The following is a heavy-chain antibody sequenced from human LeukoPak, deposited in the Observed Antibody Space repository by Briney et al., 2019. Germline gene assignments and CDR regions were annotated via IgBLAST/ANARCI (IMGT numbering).Heavy chain of an antibody. Sequence: GGSLRLSCSASGFFFSDYAMHWARQAPGKGLEYLSGISGNGVATYYVDSVQGRFTVSRDNSKTTLYLQINSLRREDTAFYYCIKDRGSSGWDFDSWGQGTLLTVSS. D-gene: IGHD6-19*01. CDR3: IKDRGSSGWDFDS. CDR1: GFFFSDYA. J-gene: IGHJ4*02. CDR2: ISGNGVAT. V-gene: IGHV3-64D*06.